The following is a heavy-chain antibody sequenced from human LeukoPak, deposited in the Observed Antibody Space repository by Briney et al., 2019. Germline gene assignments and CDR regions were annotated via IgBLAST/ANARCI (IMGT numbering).Heavy chain of an antibody. CDR2: ISGSGGST. CDR3: AKLGSGSYPYYYYYGMDV. D-gene: IGHD1-26*01. V-gene: IGHV3-23*01. CDR1: GFTFSSYA. Sequence: GGSLRLSCAGSGFTFSSYAMSWVRQAPGKGLEWVSAISGSGGSTYYADSVKGRFTISRDNSKNTLYLQMNSLRAEDTAVYYCAKLGSGSYPYYYYYGMDVWGQGTTVTVSS. J-gene: IGHJ6*02.